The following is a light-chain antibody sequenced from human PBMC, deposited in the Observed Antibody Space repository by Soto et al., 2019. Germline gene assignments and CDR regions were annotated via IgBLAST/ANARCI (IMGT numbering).Light chain of an antibody. V-gene: IGLV3-21*04. CDR3: QVWDSSSDHVL. J-gene: IGLJ2*01. CDR2: YDS. CDR1: NIGSKS. Sequence: SYELTQPPSVSVAPGKTARITCGGNNIGSKSVHWYQQKPGQAPVLVIYYDSDRPSGIPERFSGSNSGNTATLTISRVEAGDGADYYCQVWDSSSDHVLFGGGTKPTVL.